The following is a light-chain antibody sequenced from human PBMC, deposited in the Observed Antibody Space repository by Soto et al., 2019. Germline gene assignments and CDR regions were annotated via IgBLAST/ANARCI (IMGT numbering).Light chain of an antibody. CDR3: QKYDSAPRT. CDR2: DAS. J-gene: IGKJ1*01. CDR1: QVIFNY. Sequence: DIELTQSPSSLSASLGDKITISCRASQVIFNYLAWFQQKPGKAPKLLIYDASTLKVGVPSRFSGSRSGTAFKLTISSLQPEDVATYYCQKYDSAPRTFGQGTKV. V-gene: IGKV1-27*01.